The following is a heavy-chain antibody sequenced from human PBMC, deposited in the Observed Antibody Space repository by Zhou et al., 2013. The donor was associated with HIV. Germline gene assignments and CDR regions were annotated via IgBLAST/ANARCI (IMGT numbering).Heavy chain of an antibody. V-gene: IGHV1-69*05. J-gene: IGHJ4*02. D-gene: IGHD7-27*01. CDR3: ARGGNWGGNFDY. CDR2: TIPIFGTA. Sequence: QVQLVQSGAEVRKPGSSVKVSCKASGDTFSSFSFSWVRQAPGQGLEWMGGTIPIFGTADYAPKFQGRLTISTDESTTTVYMQLRSLRSDDTAVYYCARGGNWGGNFDYWGQGTLVTVSS. CDR1: GDTFSSFS.